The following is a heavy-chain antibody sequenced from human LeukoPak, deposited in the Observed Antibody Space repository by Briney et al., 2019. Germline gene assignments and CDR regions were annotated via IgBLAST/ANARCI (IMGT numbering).Heavy chain of an antibody. CDR2: ISPSGGIT. CDR1: GFTFSSHG. Sequence: GGSLRLSCGASGFTFSSHGMNWVRQAPGKGLEWVSGISPSGGITYYTDSVKGRFTISRDNSKNTVSLQMNSLRGEDTAVYYCAKDHGRDYYGSGRYDYWGQGTLVTVSS. CDR3: AKDHGRDYYGSGRYDY. V-gene: IGHV3-23*01. D-gene: IGHD3-10*01. J-gene: IGHJ4*02.